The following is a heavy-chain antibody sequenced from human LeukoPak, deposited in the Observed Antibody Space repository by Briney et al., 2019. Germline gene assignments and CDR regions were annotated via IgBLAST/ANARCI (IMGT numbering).Heavy chain of an antibody. V-gene: IGHV1-69*04. CDR1: GGTFSSYA. J-gene: IGHJ4*02. D-gene: IGHD5-18*01. CDR2: IIPILGIA. Sequence: SVKVSCKASGGTFSSYAISWVRQAPGQGLEWMGRIIPILGIANYAQKFQGRVTITADKSTSTAHMELSSLRSEDTAVYYCARDKGYSYGPGLGYWGQGTLVTVSS. CDR3: ARDKGYSYGPGLGY.